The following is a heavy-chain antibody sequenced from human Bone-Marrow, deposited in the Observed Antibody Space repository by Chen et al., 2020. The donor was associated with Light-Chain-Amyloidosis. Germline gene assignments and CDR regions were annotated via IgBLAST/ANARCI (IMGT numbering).Heavy chain of an antibody. Sequence: EVQLEQSGPEVKKPGESLKISCKGSGYTFPNYWIGWVRQMPGKGLEWMGVIYPEDSDARYIPSFEGQVTISANKSITTAYLQWRSLKASDTAMYYCARRRDGYNFDYWGQGTLVTVSS. V-gene: IGHV5-51*01. CDR3: ARRRDGYNFDY. D-gene: IGHD5-12*01. CDR2: IYPEDSDA. CDR1: GYTFPNYW. J-gene: IGHJ4*02.